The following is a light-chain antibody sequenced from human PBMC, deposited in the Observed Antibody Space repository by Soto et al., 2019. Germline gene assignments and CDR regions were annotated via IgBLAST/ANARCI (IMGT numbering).Light chain of an antibody. CDR3: QQYNSWLWT. Sequence: EIVLTQSPGPLSLSPGESATLSCRASQSVSSKLAWYQQKPGQAPRLLIYGASTRATGIPARFSGSGSGTEFTLIISSLQSEDSAVYYCQQYNSWLWTFGQGTKVDI. V-gene: IGKV3-15*01. CDR1: QSVSSK. J-gene: IGKJ1*01. CDR2: GAS.